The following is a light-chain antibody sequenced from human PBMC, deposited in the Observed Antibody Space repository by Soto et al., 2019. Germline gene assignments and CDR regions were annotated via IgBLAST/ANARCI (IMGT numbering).Light chain of an antibody. CDR2: DAS. J-gene: IGKJ4*01. Sequence: EIVLTQSPATLSLSPGERATLSCRASQSVDSYLAWYQQKPGQAPRLLIYDASNRATGIPARFSGSGSGTDFTLTIGSLEPEDFAVYYCQHRRSWPLTFGGGTKVEI. V-gene: IGKV3-11*01. CDR3: QHRRSWPLT. CDR1: QSVDSY.